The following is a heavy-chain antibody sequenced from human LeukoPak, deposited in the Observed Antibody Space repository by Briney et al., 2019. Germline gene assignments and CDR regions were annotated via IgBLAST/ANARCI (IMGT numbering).Heavy chain of an antibody. CDR3: ARGSYQNKIYSAFGI. Sequence: PGGSLRLSCAASGFTFSSYGMHWVRQAPGKGLEWVAVISYDGSNKYYADSVKGRFTISRDNSKNTLYLQMNSLRAEDTAVYYCARGSYQNKIYSAFGIWGQGTMVTVSS. CDR2: ISYDGSNK. D-gene: IGHD1-26*01. V-gene: IGHV3-30*03. CDR1: GFTFSSYG. J-gene: IGHJ3*02.